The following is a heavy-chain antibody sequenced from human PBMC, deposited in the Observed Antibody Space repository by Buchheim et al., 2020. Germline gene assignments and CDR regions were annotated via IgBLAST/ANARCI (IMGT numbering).Heavy chain of an antibody. D-gene: IGHD3-9*01. V-gene: IGHV4-4*02. CDR1: GGSISSANW. CDR2: ISYSGRT. J-gene: IGHJ4*02. Sequence: QVQLQESGPGLVKPSGTLSLTCAVSGGSISSANWWYWVRQPPGKGLEWIGEISYSGRTIYSPPLKSRVTISRDASTNQFSLKLTSVTAADTAVCYCACSTGSWKVDYGGQGTL. CDR3: ACSTGSWKVDY.